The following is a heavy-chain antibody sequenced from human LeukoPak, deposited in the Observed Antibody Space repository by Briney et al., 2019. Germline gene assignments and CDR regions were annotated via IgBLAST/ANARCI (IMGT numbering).Heavy chain of an antibody. Sequence: SETLSLTCTVSGVSISSYYWSSIRQPAGQGLEWIGRIYTSGSTNYNPSLKSRVTMSVDTSKNQFSLKLSSVTAADTAVYYCARDLSSSSWNDYWGQGTLVTVSS. V-gene: IGHV4-4*07. J-gene: IGHJ4*02. D-gene: IGHD6-13*01. CDR2: IYTSGST. CDR1: GVSISSYY. CDR3: ARDLSSSSWNDY.